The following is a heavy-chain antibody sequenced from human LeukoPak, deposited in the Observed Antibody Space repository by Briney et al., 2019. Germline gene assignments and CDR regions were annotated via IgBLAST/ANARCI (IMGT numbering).Heavy chain of an antibody. J-gene: IGHJ4*02. Sequence: GGSLRLSCAASGFTFSSYSMNWVRQAPGKGLEWVSSINSSSSYIYYVDSVKGRFTISRDNAKNSLYLQMNSLRAEDTAVYYCARDQLAVAGRDYWGKGTLVTVS. D-gene: IGHD6-19*01. CDR1: GFTFSSYS. V-gene: IGHV3-21*01. CDR3: ARDQLAVAGRDY. CDR2: INSSSSYI.